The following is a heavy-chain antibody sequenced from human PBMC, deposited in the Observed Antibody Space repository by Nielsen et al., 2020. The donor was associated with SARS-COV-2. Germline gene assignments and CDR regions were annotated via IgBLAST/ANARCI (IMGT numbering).Heavy chain of an antibody. D-gene: IGHD1-1*01. V-gene: IGHV3-30*03. Sequence: WIRQAPGKGLEWVAVISYDGSNRYYADSVKGRFTISRDNSKNTLYLQMNSLRAEDTAVYYCARDGSGFDYWGQGTLVTVSS. CDR3: ARDGSGFDY. CDR2: ISYDGSNR. J-gene: IGHJ4*02.